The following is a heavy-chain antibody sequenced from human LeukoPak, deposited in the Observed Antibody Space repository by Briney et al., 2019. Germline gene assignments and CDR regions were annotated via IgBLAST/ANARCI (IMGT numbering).Heavy chain of an antibody. CDR3: AKDCSTTSCYLFDC. CDR1: GFTFSSYA. D-gene: IGHD2-2*01. J-gene: IGHJ4*02. V-gene: IGHV3-23*01. Sequence: PGESLRLSCAASGFTFSSYAMSWVRQSPGEGLEWVSTISVSGGTYYADSVKGRLTISRDNSKNTLYLQMNSLRADDTAVYYCAKDCSTTSCYLFDCWGQGTLVTVSS. CDR2: ISVSGGT.